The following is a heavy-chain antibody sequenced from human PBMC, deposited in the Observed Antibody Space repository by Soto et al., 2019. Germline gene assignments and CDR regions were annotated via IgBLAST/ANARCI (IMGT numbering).Heavy chain of an antibody. V-gene: IGHV3-21*01. J-gene: IGHJ3*02. CDR2: ISSGSAYI. CDR1: GFTFSSYV. CDR3: ARDMRSSSRPNALDI. Sequence: GGSRRLSCAASGFTFSSYVMNWVRQAPGKGLEWVSSISSGSAYIYYADSVKGRLAISRDNAKNSLLLQMNSLRAEDTAVYYCARDMRSSSRPNALDIWGQGTMVTVS. D-gene: IGHD6-13*01.